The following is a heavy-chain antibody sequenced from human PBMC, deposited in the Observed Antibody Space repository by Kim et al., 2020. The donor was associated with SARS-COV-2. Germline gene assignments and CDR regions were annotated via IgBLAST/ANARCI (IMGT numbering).Heavy chain of an antibody. Sequence: GGSLRLSCAASGFTFDDYAMHWVRQAPGKGLEWVSGISWNSGSIGYADSVKGRFTISRDNAKNSLYLQMNSLRAEDTALYYCAKDTVYYGSGSRFDYWGQGTLVTVSS. V-gene: IGHV3-9*01. CDR3: AKDTVYYGSGSRFDY. D-gene: IGHD3-10*01. CDR1: GFTFDDYA. CDR2: ISWNSGSI. J-gene: IGHJ4*02.